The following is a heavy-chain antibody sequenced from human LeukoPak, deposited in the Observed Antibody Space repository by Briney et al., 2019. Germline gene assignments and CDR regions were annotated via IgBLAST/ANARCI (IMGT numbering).Heavy chain of an antibody. Sequence: ASVKVSCKASGGTFSSYAISWVRQAPGQGLECMGWISAHNGNTKYVEKFQGRITMTTDTSTNTVYMELRSLRSDDTAVYFCALDSGTYPNWIDPWGQGTLVTVAS. CDR3: ALDSGTYPNWIDP. V-gene: IGHV1-18*01. CDR2: ISAHNGNT. CDR1: GGTFSSYA. J-gene: IGHJ5*02. D-gene: IGHD1-26*01.